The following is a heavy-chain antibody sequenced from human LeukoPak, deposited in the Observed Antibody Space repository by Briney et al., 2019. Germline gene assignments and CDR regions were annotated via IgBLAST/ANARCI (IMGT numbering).Heavy chain of an antibody. CDR2: INPSGGST. V-gene: IGHV1-46*01. D-gene: IGHD6-19*01. Sequence: ASVKVSCKASGYTLTSYYMHWVRQAPGQGLEWMGIINPSGGSTSYAQKFQGRVTMTRDTSTSTVYMELSSLRSEDTAVYYCARDGQWLVHYFQHWGQGTLVTVSS. CDR1: GYTLTSYY. J-gene: IGHJ1*01. CDR3: ARDGQWLVHYFQH.